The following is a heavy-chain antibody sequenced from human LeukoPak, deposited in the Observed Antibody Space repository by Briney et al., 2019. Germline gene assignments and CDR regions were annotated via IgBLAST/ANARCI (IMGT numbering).Heavy chain of an antibody. V-gene: IGHV1-8*03. CDR2: MNPNSGNT. J-gene: IGHJ4*02. CDR1: GYTFTSYD. D-gene: IGHD2-21*02. CDR3: ASHCGGDCYSGFDY. Sequence: ASVKFSCKGSGYTFTSYDINWVRQATGQGGEGVGWMNPNSGNTGYAQKFQGRVTITRNTSISTAYMERSSLRSEDTAVYHCASHCGGDCYSGFDYWGQGTLVTVSS.